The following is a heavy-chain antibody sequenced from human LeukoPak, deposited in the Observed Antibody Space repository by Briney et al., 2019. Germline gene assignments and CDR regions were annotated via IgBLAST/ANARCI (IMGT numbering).Heavy chain of an antibody. D-gene: IGHD2-15*01. CDR3: ARGGDCSADTCQKDSPYYYGLDV. V-gene: IGHV3-43*02. CDR2: ISGDGGPT. Sequence: PGGSLRLSCAASGFTFDDYAMHWVRQAPGKGLEWVSLISGDGGPTYYADSVQGRFTISRDNAKDSLYLQMNSLRAEDTAVYYCARGGDCSADTCQKDSPYYYGLDVWGQGTTVTVSS. J-gene: IGHJ6*02. CDR1: GFTFDDYA.